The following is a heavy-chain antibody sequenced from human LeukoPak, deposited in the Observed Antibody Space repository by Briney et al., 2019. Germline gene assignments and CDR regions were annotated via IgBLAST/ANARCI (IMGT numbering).Heavy chain of an antibody. CDR2: IIPIFGTA. Sequence: RASVKVSCKASGGTFGSYAISWVRQARGQGLEWMGGIIPIFGTANYAQKFQGRVTITTDESTSTANMELSSLRSEDTAVYYCARPPRPYGSGSHAFDIWGQGTMVTVSS. CDR3: ARPPRPYGSGSHAFDI. J-gene: IGHJ3*02. V-gene: IGHV1-69*05. CDR1: GGTFGSYA. D-gene: IGHD3-10*01.